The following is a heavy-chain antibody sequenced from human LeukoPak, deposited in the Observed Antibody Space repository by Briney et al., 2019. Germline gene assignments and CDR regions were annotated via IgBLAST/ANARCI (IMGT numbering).Heavy chain of an antibody. CDR2: IIPIFGIA. D-gene: IGHD5-18*01. Sequence: GSSVKVSCKASGGTFSSYAISWVRQAPGQGLEWMGRIIPIFGIANYAQKFQGRVTITADKSTSTAYTELSSLRSEDTAVYYCARSGYSYGSRHYYFDYWGQGTLVTVSS. CDR1: GGTFSSYA. J-gene: IGHJ4*02. V-gene: IGHV1-69*04. CDR3: ARSGYSYGSRHYYFDY.